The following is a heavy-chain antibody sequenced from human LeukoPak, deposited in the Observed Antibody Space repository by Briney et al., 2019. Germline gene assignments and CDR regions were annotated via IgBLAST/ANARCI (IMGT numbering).Heavy chain of an antibody. CDR1: GGSISSYY. CDR2: IYCSGST. V-gene: IGHV4-59*12. CDR3: ARDRYYYGSGSYYNRGAFDI. Sequence: SETLSLTCTVSGGSISSYYWSWIRQPPGKGLEWIGYIYCSGSTNYNPSLKSRVTISVDTSKNQFSLKLSSVTAADTAVYYCARDRYYYGSGSYYNRGAFDIWGQGTMVTVSS. J-gene: IGHJ3*02. D-gene: IGHD3-10*01.